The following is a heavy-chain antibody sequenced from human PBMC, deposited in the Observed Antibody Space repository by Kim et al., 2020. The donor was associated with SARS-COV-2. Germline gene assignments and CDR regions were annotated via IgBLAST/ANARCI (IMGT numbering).Heavy chain of an antibody. Sequence: GGSLRLSCTASGFTFTDFWMHWVRQAPGKGLVWVSRIYSDGRRPSYADSVKGRFTISGDNAQNTVYLQMNSLRAEDTALYYCARTIESSEVRGFDYWGQGTLVTVSS. D-gene: IGHD3-10*01. J-gene: IGHJ4*02. V-gene: IGHV3-74*01. CDR2: IYSDGRRP. CDR1: GFTFTDFW. CDR3: ARTIESSEVRGFDY.